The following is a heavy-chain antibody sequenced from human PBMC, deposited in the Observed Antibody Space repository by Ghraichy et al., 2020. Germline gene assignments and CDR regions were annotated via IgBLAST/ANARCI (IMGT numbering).Heavy chain of an antibody. CDR3: AKIGDRGSWYFDL. Sequence: GGSLRLSCAASGFSFSSHGMSWVRQAPGKGPEWVSAISSSGDETFYADSVKGRLTISRDNSKNTLYLQMNSLRAEDTAVYYCAKIGDRGSWYFDLWGRGTLVSVSS. D-gene: IGHD1-26*01. V-gene: IGHV3-23*01. J-gene: IGHJ2*01. CDR1: GFSFSSHG. CDR2: ISSSGDET.